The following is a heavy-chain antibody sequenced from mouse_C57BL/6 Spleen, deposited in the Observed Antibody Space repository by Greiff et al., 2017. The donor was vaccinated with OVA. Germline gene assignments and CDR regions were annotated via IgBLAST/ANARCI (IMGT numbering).Heavy chain of an antibody. V-gene: IGHV5-6*01. CDR3: ASPHYYGSSPFAY. CDR1: GFTFSSYG. J-gene: IGHJ3*01. CDR2: ISSGGSYT. D-gene: IGHD1-1*01. Sequence: EVQGVESGGDLVKPGGSLKLSCAASGFTFSSYGMSWVRQTPDKRLEWVATISSGGSYTYYPDSVKGRFTISRDNAKNTLYLQMSSLKSEDTAMYYCASPHYYGSSPFAYWGQGTLVTVSA.